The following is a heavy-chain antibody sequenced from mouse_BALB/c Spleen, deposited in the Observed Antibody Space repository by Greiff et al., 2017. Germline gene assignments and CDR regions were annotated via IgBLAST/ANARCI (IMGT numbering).Heavy chain of an antibody. CDR2: IYPGDGDT. J-gene: IGHJ4*01. CDR1: GYAFSSYW. V-gene: IGHV1-80*01. Sequence: VQLQQSGAELVRPGSSVKISCKASGYAFSSYWMNWVKQRPGQGLEWIGQIYPGDGDTNYNGKFKGKATLTADKSSSTAYMQLSSLTSEDSAVYYCARDDYYAMDYWGQGTSVTVSS. CDR3: ARDDYYAMDY.